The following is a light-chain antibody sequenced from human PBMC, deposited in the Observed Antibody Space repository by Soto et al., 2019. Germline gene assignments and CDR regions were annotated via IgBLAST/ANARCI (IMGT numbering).Light chain of an antibody. Sequence: EIVLTQSPGTLSSFPGDIVTLSCSASQYINTRLAWYQHRPGQAPRLLIYQTSIRAAGIPARFSASGSGTDFTLTISDVQPEDFALYYCHQRQSWPRTFGQGTKVDIK. V-gene: IGKV3-11*01. CDR3: HQRQSWPRT. CDR1: QYINTR. J-gene: IGKJ1*01. CDR2: QTS.